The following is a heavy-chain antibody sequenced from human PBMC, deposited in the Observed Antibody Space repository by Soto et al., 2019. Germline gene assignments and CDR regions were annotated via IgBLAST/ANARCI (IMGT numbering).Heavy chain of an antibody. V-gene: IGHV1-46*01. CDR1: GYTFTSYY. CDR2: INPSGGST. J-gene: IGHJ4*02. Sequence: QVQLVQSGAEVKKPGASVKVSCKASGYTFTSYYMHWVRQAPGQGLEWMGIINPSGGSTSYAQKFQGRVTMTRDTSTSPVYMELSSLRSEDTAVYYCARDGDPYCTNGVCYTFDYWGQGTLVTVSS. CDR3: ARDGDPYCTNGVCYTFDY. D-gene: IGHD2-8*01.